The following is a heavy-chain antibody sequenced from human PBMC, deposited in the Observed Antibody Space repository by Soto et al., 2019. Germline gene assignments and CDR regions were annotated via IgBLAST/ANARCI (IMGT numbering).Heavy chain of an antibody. CDR3: SKKERGSQTAFQH. Sequence: PGGSLRLSCAASGFTFSSYAMSWARQAPGKGLEWVSAISGSGGSTYYADSVKGRFNISRDNSKNTLYLQMNSLSAYDSAVYYCSKKERGSQTAFQHWGQGTLVTVSS. J-gene: IGHJ1*01. V-gene: IGHV3-23*01. D-gene: IGHD3-10*01. CDR1: GFTFSSYA. CDR2: ISGSGGST.